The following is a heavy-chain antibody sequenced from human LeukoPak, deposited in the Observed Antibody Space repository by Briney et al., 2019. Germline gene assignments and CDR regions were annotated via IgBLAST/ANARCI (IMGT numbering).Heavy chain of an antibody. D-gene: IGHD6-6*01. CDR1: GFTFSQHY. CDR2: LNPDGSER. CDR3: ARARVAARPYYYYGMDV. V-gene: IGHV3-7*01. J-gene: IGHJ6*02. Sequence: GGSLRLSCAASGFTFSQHYMSWVRQAPGKGLEWVANLNPDGSERKYVDSVRGRFTISRDNAKNSVYLQMNSLRAEDTAVYYCARARVAARPYYYYGMDVWGQGTTVTVSS.